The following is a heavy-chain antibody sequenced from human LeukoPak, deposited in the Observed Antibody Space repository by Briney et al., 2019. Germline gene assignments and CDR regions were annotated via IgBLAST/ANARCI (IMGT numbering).Heavy chain of an antibody. CDR2: INSGGSST. D-gene: IGHD3-10*01. Sequence: PGGSLRLSCAASGFTFSSYWMHWVRQAPGKGLVWVSRINSGGSSTSYADSVKGRFTISRDNAKNTLYLQMNSLRAEDTAVYYCARELWFGELVSRGMDVWGQGTTVTVSS. V-gene: IGHV3-74*01. CDR3: ARELWFGELVSRGMDV. J-gene: IGHJ6*02. CDR1: GFTFSSYW.